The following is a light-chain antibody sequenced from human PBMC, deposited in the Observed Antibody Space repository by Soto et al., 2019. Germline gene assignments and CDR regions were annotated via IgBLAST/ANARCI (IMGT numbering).Light chain of an antibody. CDR2: GAS. Sequence: EVVMTQSPATLPVSPGGRDTLSCRASQSVGNNLAWYQQRPGQPPRLLIYGASTRATGIPDRFSGSGSGTEFTLTISSLQSEDFAVYYCQHYNNWLGTFGGGTNVDIK. CDR1: QSVGNN. J-gene: IGKJ4*01. CDR3: QHYNNWLGT. V-gene: IGKV3-15*01.